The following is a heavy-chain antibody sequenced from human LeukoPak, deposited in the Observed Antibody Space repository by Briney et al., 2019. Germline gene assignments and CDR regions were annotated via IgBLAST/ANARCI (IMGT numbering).Heavy chain of an antibody. CDR3: ARDYEGDAFDI. CDR2: ISEGSNYI. CDR1: GFTFSSYN. V-gene: IGHV3-21*01. Sequence: NPGGSLRLSCAASGFTFSSYNMNWVRQAPGKGLEWVACISEGSNYIYYADSMKGRFTISRDNAKNSLYLQMNSLRAEDTAVYYCARDYEGDAFDIWGQGTMVTVSS. D-gene: IGHD3-3*01. J-gene: IGHJ3*02.